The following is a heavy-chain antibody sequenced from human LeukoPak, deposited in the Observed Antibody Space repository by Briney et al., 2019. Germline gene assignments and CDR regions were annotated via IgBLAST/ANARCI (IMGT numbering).Heavy chain of an antibody. D-gene: IGHD2-21*01. V-gene: IGHV3-21*01. Sequence: GGSLRLSCAASGFTFSSYSMNWVRQAPGKGLEWVSSISSSSSYIYYADSVKGRFTISRDNAKNSPYLQMNSLRAEDTAVYYCARVQIGDTILDYWGQGTLVTVSS. CDR2: ISSSSSYI. CDR1: GFTFSSYS. CDR3: ARVQIGDTILDY. J-gene: IGHJ4*02.